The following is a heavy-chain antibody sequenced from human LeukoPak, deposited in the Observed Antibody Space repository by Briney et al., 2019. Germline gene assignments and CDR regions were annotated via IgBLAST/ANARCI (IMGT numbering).Heavy chain of an antibody. CDR1: GFTFSSYW. J-gene: IGHJ4*02. CDR2: ISSDGRST. CDR3: ARDEEAVGYYFDY. D-gene: IGHD6-19*01. Sequence: GGSLRLSCAASGFTFSSYWMHWVRHAPGKGLVWVSRISSDGRSTSHADSVKGRFTISRDNAKNTLYLQMNSLRAEDTAVYYCARDEEAVGYYFDYWGQGTLVTVSS. V-gene: IGHV3-74*01.